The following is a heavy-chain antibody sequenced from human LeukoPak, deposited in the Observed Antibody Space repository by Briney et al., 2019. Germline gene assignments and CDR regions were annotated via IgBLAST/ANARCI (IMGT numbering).Heavy chain of an antibody. Sequence: SETLSLTCAVYGGSFSGYYWSWIRQPPGKGLEWIGRIYTSGSTNYNPSLKSRVTMSVDTSKNQFSLKLSSVAAADTAVYYCARAQIKTGKYFDYWGQGTLVTVSS. J-gene: IGHJ4*02. V-gene: IGHV4-59*10. CDR3: ARAQIKTGKYFDY. CDR2: IYTSGST. D-gene: IGHD3-16*01. CDR1: GGSFSGYY.